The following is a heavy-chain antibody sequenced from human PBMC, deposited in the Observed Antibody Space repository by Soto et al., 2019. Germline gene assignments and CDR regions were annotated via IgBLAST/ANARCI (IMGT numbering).Heavy chain of an antibody. CDR2: ISSSSSYI. V-gene: IGHV3-21*01. D-gene: IGHD3-16*01. J-gene: IGHJ4*02. Sequence: EVQLVESGGGLVKPGGSLRLSCAASGFTFSSYSMNWVRQAPGKGLEWVSSISSSSSYIYYADSVKGRFTISRDNAKNSMYLQMNGLRAEDTAVYYCAREGGITWALYYFDYWGQGTLVTVSS. CDR1: GFTFSSYS. CDR3: AREGGITWALYYFDY.